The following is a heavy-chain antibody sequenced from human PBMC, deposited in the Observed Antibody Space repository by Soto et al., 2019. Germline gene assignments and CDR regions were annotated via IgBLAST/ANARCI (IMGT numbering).Heavy chain of an antibody. Sequence: RASVKVSCKASGGTFSSYAISWVRQAPGQGLEWMGGIIPIFGTANYAQKFQGRVTITADESTSTAYMELSSLRSEDTAVYYCARVRVRLTARAFDIWGQGTMVTVSS. CDR1: GGTFSSYA. J-gene: IGHJ3*02. CDR2: IIPIFGTA. D-gene: IGHD2-21*02. V-gene: IGHV1-69*13. CDR3: ARVRVRLTARAFDI.